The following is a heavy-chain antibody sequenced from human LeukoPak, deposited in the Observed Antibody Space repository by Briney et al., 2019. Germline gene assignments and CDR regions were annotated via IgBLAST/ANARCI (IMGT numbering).Heavy chain of an antibody. J-gene: IGHJ3*02. D-gene: IGHD1-1*01. CDR3: AREVGFTGMTDAFDI. V-gene: IGHV6-1*01. Sequence: SQTLSLTCAIFGDSVSSDSGAWNWIRQSPSRGLERLGRTYYRSKRDNDYAVSVKSRITINPDTSNNQFSLQLNSVTPDDTAVYFCAREVGFTGMTDAFDIWGQGTMVTVSS. CDR1: GDSVSSDSGA. CDR2: TYYRSKRDN.